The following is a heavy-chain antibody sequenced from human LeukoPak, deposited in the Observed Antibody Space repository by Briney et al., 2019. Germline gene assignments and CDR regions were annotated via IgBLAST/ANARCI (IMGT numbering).Heavy chain of an antibody. Sequence: PGGSLRLSCAASGFTVSSNYMSWVRQAPGKGLEWVSAISGSGGSTYYADSVKGRFTISRDNSKNTLFLQMNSLTAEDTAVYYCARDQGTSVTAMVGGHFDYWGPGTLVTVSS. CDR3: ARDQGTSVTAMVGGHFDY. J-gene: IGHJ4*02. CDR2: ISGSGGST. V-gene: IGHV3-23*01. D-gene: IGHD4-17*01. CDR1: GFTVSSNY.